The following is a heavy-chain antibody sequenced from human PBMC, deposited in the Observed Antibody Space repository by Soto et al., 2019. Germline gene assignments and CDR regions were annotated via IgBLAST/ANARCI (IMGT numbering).Heavy chain of an antibody. D-gene: IGHD2-2*01. CDR1: GLTFSTYG. Sequence: VQLVESGGGVVQPGRSLRLSCAASGLTFSTYGFHWVRQAPGKGLEWVAVISNDVRNIHYAESVKGRFTISSDNSKNTLYLQMNSLRPNDTAVYYCVKDTLGGMTPVFMPGPDWGQGTLVTVSS. CDR3: VKDTLGGMTPVFMPGPD. J-gene: IGHJ4*02. V-gene: IGHV3-30*18. CDR2: ISNDVRNI.